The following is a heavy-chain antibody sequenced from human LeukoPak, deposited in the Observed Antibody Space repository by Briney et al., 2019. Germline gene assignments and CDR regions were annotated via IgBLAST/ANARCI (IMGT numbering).Heavy chain of an antibody. CDR1: GGSISSGGYY. CDR3: ARERREQRLVFDY. Sequence: SETLSLTCTVSGGSISSGGYYWSWIRQHPGKGLEWIGYIYYSGSTYYNPSLKSRVTISVDTSKNQFSLKLSSVTAADTAVYSCARERREQRLVFDYWGQGTLVTVSS. D-gene: IGHD6-13*01. J-gene: IGHJ4*02. V-gene: IGHV4-31*03. CDR2: IYYSGST.